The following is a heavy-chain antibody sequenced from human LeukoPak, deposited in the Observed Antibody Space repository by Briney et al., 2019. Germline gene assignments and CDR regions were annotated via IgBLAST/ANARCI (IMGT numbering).Heavy chain of an antibody. CDR2: ITTSGGST. CDR1: GFTFSSYA. CDR3: AKDHYVSGRYDAFDI. V-gene: IGHV3-23*01. J-gene: IGHJ3*02. Sequence: PGGSLRLSCAASGFTFSSYAMSWVRQAPGEGLEWVSSITTSGGSTCYADSVKGRFTISRDNAKNTLYLQMNSLRAEDTAVYYCAKDHYVSGRYDAFDIWGQGTMVTVSS. D-gene: IGHD3-10*01.